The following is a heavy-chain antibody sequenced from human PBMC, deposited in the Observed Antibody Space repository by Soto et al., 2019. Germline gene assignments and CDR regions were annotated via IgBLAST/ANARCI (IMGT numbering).Heavy chain of an antibody. D-gene: IGHD1-26*01. CDR3: ARDRRLVGATFPFDY. CDR1: GFTFSRYG. CDR2: IWYDGSNK. V-gene: IGHV3-33*01. Sequence: GGSLRLSCAASGFTFSRYGMHWVRQAPGKGLEWVAVIWYDGSNKYYADSVKGRFTISRDNSKNTLYLQMNSLRAEDTAVYYCARDRRLVGATFPFDYWGQGTLVTVPS. J-gene: IGHJ4*02.